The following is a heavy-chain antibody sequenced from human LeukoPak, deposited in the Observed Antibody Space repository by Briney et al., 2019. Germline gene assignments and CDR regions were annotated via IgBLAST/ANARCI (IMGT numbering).Heavy chain of an antibody. CDR1: GYAFTGYY. V-gene: IGHV1-2*02. Sequence: ASVKVSCKASGYAFTGYYMHRVRQAPGQGLEWMGWINPNSGGTNYAQKFQGRVTMTRDTSISTAYMELSRLRSDDTAVYYCARDLRTHYYDSSGYWGQGTMVTVSS. D-gene: IGHD3-22*01. CDR2: INPNSGGT. J-gene: IGHJ3*01. CDR3: ARDLRTHYYDSSGY.